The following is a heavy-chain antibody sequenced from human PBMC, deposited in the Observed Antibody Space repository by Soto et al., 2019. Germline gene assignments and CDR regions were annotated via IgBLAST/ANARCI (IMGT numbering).Heavy chain of an antibody. CDR3: AKVDTSRSDYYDSSGYPGDAFDI. J-gene: IGHJ3*02. CDR2: ISWDGGST. CDR1: GFTFDDYT. Sequence: GGSLRLSCAASGFTFDDYTMHWVRQAPGKGLEWVSLISWDGGSTYYADSVKGRFTISRDNSKNSLYLQMNSLRTEDTALYYCAKVDTSRSDYYDSSGYPGDAFDIWGQGTMVTVSS. D-gene: IGHD3-22*01. V-gene: IGHV3-43*01.